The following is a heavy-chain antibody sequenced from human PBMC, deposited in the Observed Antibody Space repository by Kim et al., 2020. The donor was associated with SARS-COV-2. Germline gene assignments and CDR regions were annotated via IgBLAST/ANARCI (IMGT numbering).Heavy chain of an antibody. CDR2: INHSGST. Sequence: SETLSLTFAVYGGSFSGYYWSWIRQPPGKGLEWIGEINHSGSTNYNPSLKSRVTISVDTSKNQFSLKLSSVTAADTAVYYCARVPAAIRHYYYYYGMDVWGQGTTVTVSS. J-gene: IGHJ6*02. D-gene: IGHD2-2*02. CDR1: GGSFSGYY. V-gene: IGHV4-34*01. CDR3: ARVPAAIRHYYYYYGMDV.